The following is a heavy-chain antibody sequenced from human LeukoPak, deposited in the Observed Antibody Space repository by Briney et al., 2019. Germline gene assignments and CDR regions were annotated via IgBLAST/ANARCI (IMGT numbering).Heavy chain of an antibody. CDR2: ISYDGSNK. J-gene: IGHJ4*02. D-gene: IGHD5-18*01. CDR1: GFTFSNYA. CDR3: ARDDSYGYDY. Sequence: GGSLRLSCAASGFTFSNYAMHWVRQAPGKGLEWVAVISYDGSNKYYADSVKGRFTISRDNSKNTLYLQMNSLRAEDTAVYYCARDDSYGYDYWGQGTLVTVSS. V-gene: IGHV3-30-3*01.